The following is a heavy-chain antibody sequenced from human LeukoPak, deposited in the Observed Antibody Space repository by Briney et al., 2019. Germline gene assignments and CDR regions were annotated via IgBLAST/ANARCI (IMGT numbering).Heavy chain of an antibody. V-gene: IGHV3-48*03. D-gene: IGHD3-10*01. CDR1: GFTFSAYG. CDR3: ARAYPSYGSGNN. Sequence: PGGSLRLSCAASGFTFSAYGMHWVRQAPGKGLEWVSYISSSGSTIYYADSVRGRFTISRDNAKNSLYLQMNSLRAEDTAVYYCARAYPSYGSGNNWGKGTTVTISS. J-gene: IGHJ6*04. CDR2: ISSSGSTI.